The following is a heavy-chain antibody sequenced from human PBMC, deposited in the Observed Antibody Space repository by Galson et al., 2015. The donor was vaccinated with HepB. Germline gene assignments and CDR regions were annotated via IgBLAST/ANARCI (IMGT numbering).Heavy chain of an antibody. CDR1: GGTFSSYA. D-gene: IGHD3-3*01. Sequence: SVKVSCKASGGTFSSYAISWVRQAPGQGLEWMGGIIPIFGTANYAQKFQGRVTITADKSTSTAYMELSSLRSEDTAVYYCARVSLLRVLEWANKGEYYDYYMDVWGKGTTVTVSS. V-gene: IGHV1-69*06. CDR3: ARVSLLRVLEWANKGEYYDYYMDV. CDR2: IIPIFGTA. J-gene: IGHJ6*03.